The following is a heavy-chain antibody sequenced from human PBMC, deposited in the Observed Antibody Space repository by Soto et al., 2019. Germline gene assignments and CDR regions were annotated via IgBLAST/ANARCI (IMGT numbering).Heavy chain of an antibody. D-gene: IGHD1-1*01. V-gene: IGHV1-18*01. Sequence: QVHLVQSGAEVKKPGASVKVSCKGSGYTFTSYGITWVRQAPGQGLEWMGWISAHNGNTDYAQKLQGRVTVTRDTSTTTAYMELRSLRSDDTAVYYCARGRYGDYWGQGALVTVSS. CDR1: GYTFTSYG. CDR2: ISAHNGNT. J-gene: IGHJ4*02. CDR3: ARGRYGDY.